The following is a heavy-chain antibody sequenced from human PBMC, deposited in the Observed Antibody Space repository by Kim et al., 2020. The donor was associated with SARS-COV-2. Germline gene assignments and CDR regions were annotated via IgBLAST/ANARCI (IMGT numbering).Heavy chain of an antibody. CDR2: INPDNGGT. CDR1: GYTFTGHY. CDR3: ARDGEYYGSGTYYRGIDY. J-gene: IGHJ4*02. Sequence: ASVKVSCKASGYTFTGHYMHWVRQAPGQGLEWMGWINPDNGGTKYSQKFQGRVTITSDTSINTVYMELRRLRSDDTAVYYCARDGEYYGSGTYYRGIDYWVQGTLVTVSS. V-gene: IGHV1-2*02. D-gene: IGHD3-10*01.